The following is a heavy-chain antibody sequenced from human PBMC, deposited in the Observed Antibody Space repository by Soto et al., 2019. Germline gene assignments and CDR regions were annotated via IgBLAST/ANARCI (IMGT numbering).Heavy chain of an antibody. CDR1: GGSISSSNW. Sequence: TSETLSLTCAVSGGSISSSNWWSWVRQPPGKGLEWIGEIYHSGSTNYNPSLKSRVTISVDKSKNQFSLKLSSVTAADTAVYYCARVPRYYDILTGYFDYWGQGTLVTVSS. V-gene: IGHV4-4*02. CDR2: IYHSGST. CDR3: ARVPRYYDILTGYFDY. D-gene: IGHD3-9*01. J-gene: IGHJ4*02.